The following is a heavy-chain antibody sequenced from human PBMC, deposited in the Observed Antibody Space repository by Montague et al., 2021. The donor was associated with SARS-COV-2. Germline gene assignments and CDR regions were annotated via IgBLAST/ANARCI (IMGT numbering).Heavy chain of an antibody. CDR2: IYHSGST. D-gene: IGHD3-10*01. J-gene: IGHJ6*02. V-gene: IGHV4-4*02. CDR3: ARVHPLWFGELLLDYYYYDGMDV. Sequence: SETLSLTCAVSGGSISSSNWSSWVRQPPGKGLEWIGEIYHSGSTNYNPSLKSRVTISVDKSKNQFSLKLNSVTAADTAVYYCARVHPLWFGELLLDYYYYDGMDVWGQGTTVTVSS. CDR1: GGSISSSNW.